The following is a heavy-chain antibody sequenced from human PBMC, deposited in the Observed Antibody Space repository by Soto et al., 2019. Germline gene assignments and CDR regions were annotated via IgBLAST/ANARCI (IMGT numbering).Heavy chain of an antibody. CDR2: IDPSDSYT. CDR1: GYSFPSYW. D-gene: IGHD2-2*01. Sequence: GESLKISCKGSGYSFPSYWISLVLHMPGKCLEWTSRIDPSDSYTNYSPSFQGHVTISADKSISTAYLQWSSLKASDTAMYYCARPGGYCSSTSCYTPVYYYYGMDVWGQGTTVTVSS. CDR3: ARPGGYCSSTSCYTPVYYYYGMDV. V-gene: IGHV5-10-1*01. J-gene: IGHJ6*02.